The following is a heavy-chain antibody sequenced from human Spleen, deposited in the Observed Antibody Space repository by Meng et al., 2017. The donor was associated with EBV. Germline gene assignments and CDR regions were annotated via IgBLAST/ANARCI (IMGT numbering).Heavy chain of an antibody. Sequence: DAGPGLVKPSGTLSVTCAGCGASGSASNWWSWVRQTRGKGLEWIGEVHHDGSTNYNASLKSRVSISVEKSKNKFSLNMTSVTAADTAVYYCARADGDANWFDPWGQGTLVTVSS. V-gene: IGHV4-4*02. CDR1: GASGSASNW. D-gene: IGHD4-17*01. CDR2: VHHDGST. CDR3: ARADGDANWFDP. J-gene: IGHJ5*01.